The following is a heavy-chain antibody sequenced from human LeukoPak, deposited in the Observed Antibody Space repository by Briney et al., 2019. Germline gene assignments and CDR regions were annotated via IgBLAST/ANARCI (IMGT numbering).Heavy chain of an antibody. CDR2: IYPGDSDT. Sequence: ESLKISCKGSGYSFSTYWIGWVRQMPGKGLEWMGIIYPGDSDTRYSPSFQGQVTISADKSISTAYLQLSSLKASDTATYYCARTYYYGSGSYYNPGHWGQGTLVTVSS. J-gene: IGHJ4*02. CDR3: ARTYYYGSGSYYNPGH. V-gene: IGHV5-51*01. CDR1: GYSFSTYW. D-gene: IGHD3-10*01.